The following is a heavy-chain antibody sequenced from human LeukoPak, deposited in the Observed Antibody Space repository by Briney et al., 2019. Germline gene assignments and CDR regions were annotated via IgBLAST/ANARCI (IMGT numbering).Heavy chain of an antibody. CDR1: GYIFSGNY. J-gene: IGHJ4*02. D-gene: IGHD1-26*01. V-gene: IGHV1-2*02. CDR3: ARDPGSYFVDY. Sequence: RASVKVSCKASGYIFSGNYIHWVRQAPGQGLEWMAWINPNTGGTNHAQKFQGRVTVTRDTSISTAYMELTSLRSDDTAVYYCARDPGSYFVDYWGQGTLVTVSS. CDR2: INPNTGGT.